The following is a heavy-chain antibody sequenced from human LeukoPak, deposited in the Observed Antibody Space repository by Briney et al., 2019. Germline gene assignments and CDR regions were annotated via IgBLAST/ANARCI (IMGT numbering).Heavy chain of an antibody. CDR3: ARGAVVVPAARAAGFDP. CDR2: INHSGST. V-gene: IGHV4-34*01. CDR1: GGSFSGYY. Sequence: SETLSLTCAVYGGSFSGYYWSWIRQPPGKGLEWIGEINHSGSTNYNPSLKSRVTISVDTSKNQFSLNLSSVTAADQAVYYCARGAVVVPAARAAGFDPWGQGTLVTVSS. D-gene: IGHD2-2*01. J-gene: IGHJ5*02.